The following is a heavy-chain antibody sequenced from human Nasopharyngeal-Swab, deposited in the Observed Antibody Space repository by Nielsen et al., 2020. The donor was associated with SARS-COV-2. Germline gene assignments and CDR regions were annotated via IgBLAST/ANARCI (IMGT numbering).Heavy chain of an antibody. D-gene: IGHD6-13*01. CDR2: FIPIFGTA. V-gene: IGHV1-69*01. Sequence: ARQAPGQGLEWMGGFIPIFGTANYAQKFQGRATITADESTSTAYMELSSLRSEDTAVYYCARGYSSSWQGYYFDYWGQGTLVTVSS. CDR3: ARGYSSSWQGYYFDY. J-gene: IGHJ4*02.